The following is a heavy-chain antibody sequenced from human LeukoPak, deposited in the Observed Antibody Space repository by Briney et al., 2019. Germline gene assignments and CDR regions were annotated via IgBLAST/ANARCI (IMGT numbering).Heavy chain of an antibody. CDR2: ISYDGSNE. Sequence: GGSLRLSCAASGFTFSSYVMHWVRQAPGKGLEWVAIISYDGSNEYYADSVKGRFTISRDNAKNSLFLQMNSLRAEDAAVYYCARVLRYCSGGNCYSGGLGYMDVWGKGTTVTISS. V-gene: IGHV3-30*04. J-gene: IGHJ6*03. D-gene: IGHD2-15*01. CDR1: GFTFSSYV. CDR3: ARVLRYCSGGNCYSGGLGYMDV.